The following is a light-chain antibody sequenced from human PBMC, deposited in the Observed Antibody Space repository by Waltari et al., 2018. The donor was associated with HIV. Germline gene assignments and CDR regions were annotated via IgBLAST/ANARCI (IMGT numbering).Light chain of an antibody. V-gene: IGLV1-47*01. CDR2: RNK. Sequence: QSLLTQPPSASGTPGQRVTMSCYGSSSNIVSNYVYWYQQLPGTAPKLLIQRNKERPSGVPDRCSGSKSGASASLAISGLRSEDEADYYCATWDDSLSAWVFGGGTKLTVL. CDR1: SSNIVSNY. J-gene: IGLJ3*02. CDR3: ATWDDSLSAWV.